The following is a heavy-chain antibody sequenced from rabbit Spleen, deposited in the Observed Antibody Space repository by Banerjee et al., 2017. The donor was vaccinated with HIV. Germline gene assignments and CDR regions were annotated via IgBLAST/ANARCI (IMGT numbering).Heavy chain of an antibody. Sequence: QEQLEESAGGLVQPGGSLTLTCKASGVSLNDKDVMCWVRQAPGKGLEWIACINIVTGKSVYASWAKGRFTISKTSSTTVTLQMTSLTAADTATYFCARDSGSSFSSYGMDLWGPGTLVTVS. CDR3: ARDSGSSFSSYGMDL. V-gene: IGHV1S45*01. J-gene: IGHJ6*01. CDR2: INIVTGKS. D-gene: IGHD8-1*01. CDR1: GVSLNDKDV.